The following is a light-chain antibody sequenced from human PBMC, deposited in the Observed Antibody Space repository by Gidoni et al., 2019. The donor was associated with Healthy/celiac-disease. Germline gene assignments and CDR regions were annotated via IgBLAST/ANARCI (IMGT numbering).Light chain of an antibody. Sequence: DIQMIQSPYTLSASVGDRVTITCRTSQSISSWLAWYQQKPGKAPKLLIYDASSLEGGVPSRFSGRGSGTEFTLTISSRQPDDFATYYCQQYNSYPGTFGQGTKVEIK. V-gene: IGKV1-5*01. J-gene: IGKJ1*01. CDR1: QSISSW. CDR3: QQYNSYPGT. CDR2: DAS.